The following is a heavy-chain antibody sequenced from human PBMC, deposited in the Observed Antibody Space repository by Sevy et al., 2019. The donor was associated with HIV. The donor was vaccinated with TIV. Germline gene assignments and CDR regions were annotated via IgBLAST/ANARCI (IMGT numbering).Heavy chain of an antibody. CDR1: GFTFSDYY. CDR3: ARGFDYGGHSETYFDY. CDR2: ISSSGSTT. V-gene: IGHV3-11*04. J-gene: IGHJ4*02. D-gene: IGHD4-17*01. Sequence: GGSLRLSCAASGFTFSDYYMSWIRQAPGKGLEWVSYISSSGSTTYYADSVKGRFTISRDNAKSSLYLQMNSLRAEDTAVYYCARGFDYGGHSETYFDYWGQGTLVTVSS.